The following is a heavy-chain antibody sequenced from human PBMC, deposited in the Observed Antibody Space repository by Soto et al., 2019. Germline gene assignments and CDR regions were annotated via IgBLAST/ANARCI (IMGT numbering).Heavy chain of an antibody. CDR1: GGTFSSYA. D-gene: IGHD6-19*01. V-gene: IGHV1-69*06. J-gene: IGHJ4*02. Sequence: SVKVSCKASGGTFSSYAISWVRQAPGQGLEWMGGIIPIFGTANYAQKFQGRVTITADKSTSTAYMELSSLRSEDTAVYYCASQSFPIAVAGTAPFDYWGQGTLVTVS. CDR2: IIPIFGTA. CDR3: ASQSFPIAVAGTAPFDY.